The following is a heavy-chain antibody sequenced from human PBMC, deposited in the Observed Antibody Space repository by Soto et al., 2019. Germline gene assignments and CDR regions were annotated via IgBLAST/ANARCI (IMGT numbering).Heavy chain of an antibody. D-gene: IGHD3-10*01. CDR1: GDSVSSDITS. Sequence: QGQLQQSGPGLVKPSQTLSLTCAISGDSVSSDITSWNWIRQSPSRGLEWLGRTYYRSKWFHDYAAAVKSPITINPDTSKSQFSPELNSKTPEDTAVYYCARGNALDVWGQGTVVTVSS. V-gene: IGHV6-1*01. J-gene: IGHJ3*01. CDR2: TYYRSKWFH. CDR3: ARGNALDV.